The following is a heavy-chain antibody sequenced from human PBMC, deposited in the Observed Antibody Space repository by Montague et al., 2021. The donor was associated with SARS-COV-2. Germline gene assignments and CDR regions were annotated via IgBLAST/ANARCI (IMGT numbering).Heavy chain of an antibody. V-gene: IGHV4-39*01. Sequence: SETLSLTCTVSGGSIDSSSYHWDWIRQSPGKGLEWIGSIYYSGSTSYYNPSLKSLFTISADTSKNQFPLKLTAVTAAYTAVYYCTLYRRDGYYSLDYWGQGTLVTVSS. CDR1: GGSIDSSSYH. D-gene: IGHD5-24*01. CDR3: TLYRRDGYYSLDY. CDR2: IYYSGSTS. J-gene: IGHJ4*02.